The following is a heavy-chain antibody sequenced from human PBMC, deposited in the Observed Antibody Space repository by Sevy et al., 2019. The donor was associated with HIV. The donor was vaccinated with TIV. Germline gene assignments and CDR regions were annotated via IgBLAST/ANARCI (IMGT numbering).Heavy chain of an antibody. CDR1: GFIFSNYD. CDR2: ISSASSYI. V-gene: IGHV3-21*01. CDR3: ARALAYYDSGGYFY. D-gene: IGHD3-22*01. J-gene: IGHJ4*02. Sequence: GGSLRLSCVASGFIFSNYDMNWVRQAPGKGLEWVSSISSASSYIYYTDSVKGRFTVSRDNAKDSLYLQMHSLRAEDTATYYCARALAYYDSGGYFYWGLGTLVTVSS.